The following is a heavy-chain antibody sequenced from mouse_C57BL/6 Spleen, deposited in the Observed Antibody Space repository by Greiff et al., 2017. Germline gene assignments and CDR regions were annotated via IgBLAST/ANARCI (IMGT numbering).Heavy chain of an antibody. CDR2: IWSGGST. V-gene: IGHV2-2*01. D-gene: IGHD4-1*01. CDR1: GFSLTSYG. Sequence: QVQLKQSGPGLVQPSQSLSITCTVSGFSLTSYGVHWVRQSPGKGLEWLGVIWSGGSTDYNAAFISRLSISKDNSKSQVFFKMNSLQAEDTAIYYCARKGDWDDYFDYWGQGTTLTVSS. J-gene: IGHJ2*01. CDR3: ARKGDWDDYFDY.